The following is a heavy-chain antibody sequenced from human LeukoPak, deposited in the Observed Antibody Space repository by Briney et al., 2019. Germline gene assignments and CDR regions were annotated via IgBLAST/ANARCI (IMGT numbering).Heavy chain of an antibody. CDR2: ISGSGGST. D-gene: IGHD2-2*01. V-gene: IGHV3-23*01. J-gene: IGHJ4*02. CDR1: GFTFSSYA. Sequence: GGSLRLSCAASGFTFSSYAMSWVRQAPGKGLEWVSGISGSGGSTYYADSVKGRFTISRDNSKNTLYLQMNSLRAEDTAVYFCAKLLPAATSHIRISGPTRRDYWGQGTLVTVSS. CDR3: AKLLPAATSHIRISGPTRRDY.